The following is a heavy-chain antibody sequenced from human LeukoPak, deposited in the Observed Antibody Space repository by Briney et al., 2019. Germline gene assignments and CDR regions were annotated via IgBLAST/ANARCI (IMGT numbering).Heavy chain of an antibody. CDR3: DRGRGGTTWDS. V-gene: IGHV1-18*01. CDR2: ISAYNGNT. Sequence: ASLKLSCKASGYTFTSYGISWVRQATGQGLEWMRWISAYNGNTNYAQKLQGRVTMTTDTSTSTAYMVLRSLRSDDTAGYYFDRGRGGTTWDSWGQGTLVTVSS. D-gene: IGHD1-7*01. CDR1: GYTFTSYG. J-gene: IGHJ4*02.